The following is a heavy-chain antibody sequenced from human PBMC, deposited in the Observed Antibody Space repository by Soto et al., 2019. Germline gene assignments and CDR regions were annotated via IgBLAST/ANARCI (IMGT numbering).Heavy chain of an antibody. D-gene: IGHD1-1*01. CDR2: IWYDGSNK. Sequence: GGSLRLSCAASGFTFSSYGMHWVRQAPGKGLEWVAVIWYDGSNKYYADSVKGRFTISRDNSKNTLYLQMNSLRAEDTAVYYCARDNANWNDVNLDYWGQGTLVTVSS. CDR1: GFTFSSYG. V-gene: IGHV3-33*01. J-gene: IGHJ4*02. CDR3: ARDNANWNDVNLDY.